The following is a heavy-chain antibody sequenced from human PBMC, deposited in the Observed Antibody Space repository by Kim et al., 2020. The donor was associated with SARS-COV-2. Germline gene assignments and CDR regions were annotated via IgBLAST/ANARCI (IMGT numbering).Heavy chain of an antibody. D-gene: IGHD2-15*01. V-gene: IGHV3-30*04. Sequence: GGSLRLSCAASGFTFSSYAMHWVRQAPGKGLEWVAVISYDGSNKYYADSVKGRFTISRDNSKNTLYLQMNSLRAEDTAVYYCARDGLGSGGSGRPLGLDYWGQGTLVTVSS. J-gene: IGHJ4*02. CDR2: ISYDGSNK. CDR3: ARDGLGSGGSGRPLGLDY. CDR1: GFTFSSYA.